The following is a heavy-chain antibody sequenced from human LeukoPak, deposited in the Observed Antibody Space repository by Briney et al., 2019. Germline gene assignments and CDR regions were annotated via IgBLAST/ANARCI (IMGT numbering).Heavy chain of an antibody. CDR2: IYPGDSDT. J-gene: IGHJ4*02. Sequence: GESLKISCKASGFSFTTYWIGWVRQMPGKGLEWVGIIYPGDSDTRYSPSFQGQVTFSADKSISTAYLQWSGLKASDTAMYYCARQSSRSSFDYWGQGTLVTVSS. V-gene: IGHV5-51*01. CDR1: GFSFTTYW. CDR3: ARQSSRSSFDY. D-gene: IGHD6-6*01.